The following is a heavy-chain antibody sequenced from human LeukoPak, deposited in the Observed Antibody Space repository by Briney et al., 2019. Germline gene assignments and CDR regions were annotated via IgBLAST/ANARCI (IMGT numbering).Heavy chain of an antibody. CDR1: GFTFDDYA. CDR2: ISWNSGSI. V-gene: IGHV3-9*01. D-gene: IGHD3-22*01. Sequence: GGSLRLSCAASGFTFDDYAMHWVRQAPGKGLEWVSGISWNSGSIGYADSVKGRFTISRDTAKNSLYLQMNSPRAEDTALYYCAKDSNYDPSPPRFDYWGQGTLVTVSS. CDR3: AKDSNYDPSPPRFDY. J-gene: IGHJ4*02.